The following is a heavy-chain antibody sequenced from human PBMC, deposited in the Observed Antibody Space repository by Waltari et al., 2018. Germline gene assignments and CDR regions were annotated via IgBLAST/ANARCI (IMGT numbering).Heavy chain of an antibody. V-gene: IGHV4-4*02. D-gene: IGHD2-15*01. CDR3: ARDRGRGLYFDS. Sequence: QLQLQQSGPGLVKPSESLSLTCDVSGDSMSEIYWWSWVRQSPEKGLEWIGQIHRSGRTYYNPSLESRVSVSMDTSNNKFFLKLSSAIAADTAVYYCARDRGRGLYFDSWGQGTLVTV. CDR2: IHRSGRT. CDR1: GDSMSEIYW. J-gene: IGHJ4*02.